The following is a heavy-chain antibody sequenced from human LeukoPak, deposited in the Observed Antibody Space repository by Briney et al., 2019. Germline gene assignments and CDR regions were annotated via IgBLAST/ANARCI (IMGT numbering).Heavy chain of an antibody. J-gene: IGHJ4*02. CDR3: ARDEGYCSGGSCPTGPDY. CDR2: INPSGGST. Sequence: ASVKVSCKASGYTFTSYYMHWVRQAPGQGLEWMGIINPSGGSTSYAQKFQGRVTMTRDTSTSTVYMELSSLRSEDTAVYYCARDEGYCSGGSCPTGPDYWGQGTLVTVSS. CDR1: GYTFTSYY. D-gene: IGHD2-15*01. V-gene: IGHV1-46*01.